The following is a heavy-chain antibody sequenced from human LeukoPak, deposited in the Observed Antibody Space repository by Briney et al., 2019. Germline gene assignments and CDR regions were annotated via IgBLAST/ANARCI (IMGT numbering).Heavy chain of an antibody. D-gene: IGHD3-22*01. CDR3: ARLNYDSSAYYVDY. V-gene: IGHV5-10-1*01. CDR1: GYSFSNYW. Sequence: GESLRISCNGSGYSFSNYWIIWVRQMPGKGLEWMGRIDPSDSYTNYSPSFQGHVTISADKSIITAYLQWSSLKASDTAMYYCARLNYDSSAYYVDYWGQGALVTVSS. J-gene: IGHJ4*02. CDR2: IDPSDSYT.